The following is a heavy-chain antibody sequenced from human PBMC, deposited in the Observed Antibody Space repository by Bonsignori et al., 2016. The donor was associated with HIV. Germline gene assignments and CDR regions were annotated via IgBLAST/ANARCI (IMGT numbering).Heavy chain of an antibody. CDR1: GGSFSGYY. Sequence: SETLSLTCSVSGGSFSGYYWTWIRQSPGKGLEWIGEINPSGMINSNPSLKSRVTISVDTSGSEFSLTLTSVTAADTALYYCAKEGGYCAGGNCYPLTDVWGNGTAVTVSS. V-gene: IGHV4-34*01. J-gene: IGHJ6*04. CDR2: INPSGMI. D-gene: IGHD2-8*02. CDR3: AKEGGYCAGGNCYPLTDV.